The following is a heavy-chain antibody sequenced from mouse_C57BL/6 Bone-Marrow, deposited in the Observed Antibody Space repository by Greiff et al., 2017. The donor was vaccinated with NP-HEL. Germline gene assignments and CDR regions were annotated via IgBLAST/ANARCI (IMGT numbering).Heavy chain of an antibody. CDR2: IDPENGDT. V-gene: IGHV14-4*01. J-gene: IGHJ1*03. Sequence: VQLQQSGAELVRPGASVKLSCTASGFNIKDDYMHWVKQRPEQGLEWIGWIDPENGDTEYASKFQGKATITADPSSNTAYLQLSSLTSEDTAVYYCTTEGDWYFDVWGTGTTVTVSS. CDR1: GFNIKDDY. CDR3: TTEGDWYFDV.